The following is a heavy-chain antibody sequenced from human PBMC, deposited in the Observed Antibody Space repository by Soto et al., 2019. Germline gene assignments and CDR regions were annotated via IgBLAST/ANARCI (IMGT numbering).Heavy chain of an antibody. CDR3: AREQTSTYDILYDYYYGMDV. J-gene: IGHJ6*02. Sequence: ASVKVSCKASGYTFTSYYMHWVRQAPGQGLEWMGIINPSGGSTSYAQKFQGRVTMTRDTSTSTVYMELSSLRSEDTAVYYCAREQTSTYDILYDYYYGMDVWGQGTTVTVSS. CDR1: GYTFTSYY. CDR2: INPSGGST. D-gene: IGHD3-9*01. V-gene: IGHV1-46*01.